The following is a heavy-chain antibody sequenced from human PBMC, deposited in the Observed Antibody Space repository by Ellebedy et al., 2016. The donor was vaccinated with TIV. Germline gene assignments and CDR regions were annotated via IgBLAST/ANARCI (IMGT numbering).Heavy chain of an antibody. CDR1: GFTFSSNA. J-gene: IGHJ4*02. CDR2: ISSDGNNK. Sequence: LSLTCAASGFTFSSNAMHWVRRAPGKGLEWLAVISSDGNNKFYADSVKGRFTVSRDNSKTTLFVEMSSLRVEDTGVYYCARYGVGSGLDYWGQGTLVTVSS. CDR3: ARYGVGSGLDY. V-gene: IGHV3-30-3*01. D-gene: IGHD6-19*01.